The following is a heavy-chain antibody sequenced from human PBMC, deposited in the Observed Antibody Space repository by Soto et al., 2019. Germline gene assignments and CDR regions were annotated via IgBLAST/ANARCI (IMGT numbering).Heavy chain of an antibody. CDR1: GGSISSSSYY. V-gene: IGHV4-39*01. Sequence: SETLSLTCTVSGGSISSSSYYWGWIRQPPGKGLEWIGSIYYSGSTYYNPSLKSRVTISVDTSKNQFSLKLSSVTAADTAVYYCARTTTRSGLYYFDYWGQGTLVTVSS. CDR3: ARTTTRSGLYYFDY. CDR2: IYYSGST. D-gene: IGHD4-17*01. J-gene: IGHJ4*02.